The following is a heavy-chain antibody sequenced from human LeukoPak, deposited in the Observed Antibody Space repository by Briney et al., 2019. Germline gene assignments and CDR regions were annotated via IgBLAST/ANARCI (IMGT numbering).Heavy chain of an antibody. CDR2: INSDGSST. V-gene: IGHV3-74*01. CDR1: GMTFSNHW. CDR3: ASGGYGAFDI. Sequence: PGGSLRLSCAASGMTFSNHWMHWVRHAPGKGLVWVSRINSDGSSTSYADSVKGRFTISRDNAKNTLYLQMNSLRAEDTAVYYCASGGYGAFDIWGQGTMVTVSS. D-gene: IGHD6-13*01. J-gene: IGHJ3*02.